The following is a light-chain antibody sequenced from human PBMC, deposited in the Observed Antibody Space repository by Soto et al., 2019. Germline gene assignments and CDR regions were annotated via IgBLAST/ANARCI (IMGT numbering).Light chain of an antibody. J-gene: IGKJ3*01. Sequence: DIQLTQSPSSLSATLRDRVTITFQASQHISDHVNWYHQIVDKAPKLLIFDAATLEPGLPPRVSGSGFGTDFPVTIRSRQSEYVGIHYCQKYDHATRITFGPGTRVDI. CDR2: DAA. V-gene: IGKV1-33*01. CDR1: QHISDH. CDR3: QKYDHATRIT.